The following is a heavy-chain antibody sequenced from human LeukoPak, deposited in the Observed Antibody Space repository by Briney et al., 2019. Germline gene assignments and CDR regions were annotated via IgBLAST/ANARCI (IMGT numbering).Heavy chain of an antibody. Sequence: GASVKVSCKASGYTVTNYAMNWVRQAPGQGLEWMGWINTNTGNPSYAQGFTGRFVFSLDTSVSTAYLHIISLKAEDTAVYYCARGTSGLVTTNDYWGQGTLVTVSS. V-gene: IGHV7-4-1*02. J-gene: IGHJ4*02. CDR2: INTNTGNP. CDR1: GYTVTNYA. CDR3: ARGTSGLVTTNDY. D-gene: IGHD3/OR15-3a*01.